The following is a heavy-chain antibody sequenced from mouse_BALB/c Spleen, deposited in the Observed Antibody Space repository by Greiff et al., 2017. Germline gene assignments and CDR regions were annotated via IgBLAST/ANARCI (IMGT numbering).Heavy chain of an antibody. V-gene: IGHV1-54*01. CDR3: AREPGY. Sequence: QVQLQQSGAELVRPGTSVKVSCKASGYAFTNYLIEWVKQRPGQGLEWIGVINPGSGGTNYNEKFKGKATLTADKSSSTAYMQLSSLTSDDSAVYFCAREPGYWGQGTTLTVSS. CDR1: GYAFTNYL. CDR2: INPGSGGT. J-gene: IGHJ2*01.